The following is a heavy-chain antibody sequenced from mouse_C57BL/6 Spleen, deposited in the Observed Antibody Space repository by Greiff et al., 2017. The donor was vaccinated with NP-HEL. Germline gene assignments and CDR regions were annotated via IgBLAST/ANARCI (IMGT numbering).Heavy chain of an antibody. Sequence: DVHLVESGGGLVKPGGSLKLSCAASGFTFSSYAMSWVRQTPEKRLEWVATISDGGSYTYSPDNVKGRFTISRDNAKNNLYLQMSHLKSEDTAMYYCARADGYPTLYYYAMDYWGKGTSVTVSS. CDR1: GFTFSSYA. CDR2: ISDGGSYT. V-gene: IGHV5-4*01. J-gene: IGHJ4*01. CDR3: ARADGYPTLYYYAMDY. D-gene: IGHD2-3*01.